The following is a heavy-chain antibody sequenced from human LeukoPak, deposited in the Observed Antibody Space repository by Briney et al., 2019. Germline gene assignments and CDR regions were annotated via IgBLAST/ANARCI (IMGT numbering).Heavy chain of an antibody. CDR2: LSSSGSRT. D-gene: IGHD2/OR15-2a*01. CDR3: AKNKGQLVPNYCMNV. Sequence: PGGSLRLSCKASGFSLSTFAMSWVRRAPGKGLELVSTLSSSGSRTYYAGSVKGRFTISRDTSMNTVFLQMNSLRGDDTAIYYCAKNKGQLVPNYCMNVWGKGTTVTVS. J-gene: IGHJ6*03. V-gene: IGHV3-23*01. CDR1: GFSLSTFA.